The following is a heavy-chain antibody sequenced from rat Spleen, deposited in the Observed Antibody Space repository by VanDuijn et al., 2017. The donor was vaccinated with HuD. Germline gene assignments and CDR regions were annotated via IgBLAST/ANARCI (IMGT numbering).Heavy chain of an antibody. Sequence: EVQLVESGGGLVQPGRSLKLSCAASGFTFSNYGMAWVRQAPTTGLAWVASISYDGSSTYYRDSVKGRFTISRDNAKSTLNLQMDSRRSEDTATYYCARHRGALDYWGQGVMVTVSS. D-gene: IGHD3-1*01. CDR1: GFTFSNYG. CDR2: ISYDGSST. CDR3: ARHRGALDY. V-gene: IGHV5-29*01. J-gene: IGHJ2*01.